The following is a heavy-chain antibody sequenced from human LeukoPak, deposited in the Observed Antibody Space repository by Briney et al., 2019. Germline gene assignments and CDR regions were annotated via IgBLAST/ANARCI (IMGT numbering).Heavy chain of an antibody. CDR1: DGSISGYY. V-gene: IGHV4-59*01. CDR2: ISYSAST. CDR3: VRGGFSGYSYGYLAH. Sequence: SETLSLTCTVSDGSISGYYWSWIRQPPGKGLEWIGYISYSASTNYNPSLKSRVTISLDTSKNQFSLRLTSVTAADTAVYYCVRGGFSGYSYGYLAHWGQGTLVTVST. D-gene: IGHD5-18*01. J-gene: IGHJ5*02.